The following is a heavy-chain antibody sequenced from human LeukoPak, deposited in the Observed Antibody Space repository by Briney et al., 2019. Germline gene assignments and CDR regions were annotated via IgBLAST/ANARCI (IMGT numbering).Heavy chain of an antibody. J-gene: IGHJ6*03. CDR3: ARGIVATIIHYYYYYMDV. D-gene: IGHD5-12*01. CDR2: INHSGST. V-gene: IGHV4-34*01. CDR1: GGSFSGYY. Sequence: PSETLSLTCAVYGGSFSGYYWSWIRQPPGKGLEWIGEINHSGSTNYNPSLKSRVTISVDTSKNQFSLKLSSVTAADTAVYYCARGIVATIIHYYYYYMDVWGKGTTVTVS.